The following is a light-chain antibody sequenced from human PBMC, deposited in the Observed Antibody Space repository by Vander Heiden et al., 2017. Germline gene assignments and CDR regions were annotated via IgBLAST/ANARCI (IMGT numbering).Light chain of an antibody. CDR2: GNS. CDR1: SSNIGAGYD. J-gene: IGLJ2*01. V-gene: IGLV1-40*01. CDR3: QSYDSSLSGLVV. Sequence: QSVLTQPPSVSGAPGQSVTISCTGSSSNIGAGYDVHWYQQLPGTAPKLLIYGNSNRPSGVPDRFSGSNSGTSASLAITGLQAEDEADYYCQSYDSSLSGLVVFGGGTKLTVL.